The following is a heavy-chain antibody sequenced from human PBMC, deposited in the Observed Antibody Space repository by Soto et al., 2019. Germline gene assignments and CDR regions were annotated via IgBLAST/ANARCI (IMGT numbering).Heavy chain of an antibody. CDR2: IYDSGSS. Sequence: TLSLSCPVSGASISSGDYFWSWIRESPGKGLEWIGYIYDSGSSYYNPSLKSRVTMSVDTSKNQFSLKLRSVTAADTAVYYCAREKGYISGPKNFDYWGQGTLVTVSS. CDR1: GASISSGDYF. J-gene: IGHJ4*02. V-gene: IGHV4-30-4*01. CDR3: AREKGYISGPKNFDY. D-gene: IGHD5-12*01.